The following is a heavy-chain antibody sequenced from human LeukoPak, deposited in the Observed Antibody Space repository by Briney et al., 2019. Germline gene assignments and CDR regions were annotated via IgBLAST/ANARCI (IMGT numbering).Heavy chain of an antibody. Sequence: PSETLSLTCAVYGGSFSGYYWSWIRQPPGKGLEWIGEINHSGSTNYNPSLKSRVTISVDTSKNQFSLKLGSATAADTAVYYCARGGPQGYTYWGQGMLVTVSS. CDR2: INHSGST. J-gene: IGHJ4*02. CDR3: ARGGPQGYTY. V-gene: IGHV4-34*01. D-gene: IGHD2-2*02. CDR1: GGSFSGYY.